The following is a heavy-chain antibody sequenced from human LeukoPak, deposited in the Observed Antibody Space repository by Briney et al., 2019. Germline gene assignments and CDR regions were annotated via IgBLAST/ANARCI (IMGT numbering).Heavy chain of an antibody. J-gene: IGHJ6*04. CDR2: ISYDGSNK. V-gene: IGHV3-30*04. CDR3: ARDLDDILTGSSHYYYGMDV. Sequence: GGSLRLSCAASGFTFSSYAMHWVRQAPGKGLEWVAVISYDGSNKYYADSVKGRFTISRDNSKNTLYLQMNSLRAEDTAVYYCARDLDDILTGSSHYYYGMDVWGKGTMVTVSS. CDR1: GFTFSSYA. D-gene: IGHD3-9*01.